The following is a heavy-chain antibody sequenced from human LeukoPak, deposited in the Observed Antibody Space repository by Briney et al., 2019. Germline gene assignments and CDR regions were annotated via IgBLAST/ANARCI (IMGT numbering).Heavy chain of an antibody. CDR1: EISFSNYG. CDR3: ANEGSSLVIHAFDI. J-gene: IGHJ3*02. Sequence: GGSLRLSCAASEISFSNYGMHWVRQAPGKGLGWVAVISYDGSIKYYADSVKGRFTISRDNSKNTLYLQMNSLRAEDTAVYYCANEGSSLVIHAFDIWGQGTVVTVSS. V-gene: IGHV3-30*18. D-gene: IGHD2-21*01. CDR2: ISYDGSIK.